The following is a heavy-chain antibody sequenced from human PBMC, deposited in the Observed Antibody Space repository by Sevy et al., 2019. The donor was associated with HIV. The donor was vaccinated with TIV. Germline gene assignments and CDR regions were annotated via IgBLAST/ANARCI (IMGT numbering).Heavy chain of an antibody. V-gene: IGHV3-15*01. CDR3: TTMGWNGGFDI. CDR1: GFTFSNTW. CDR2: IKSKNDGGTT. J-gene: IGHJ3*02. Sequence: GGSLRLSCAASGFTFSNTWMSWVRQAPGKGLELVGRIKSKNDGGTTDYAAPVIGRFTISRDDSKSTLYLRMNSLKIEDTAVYYCTTMGWNGGFDIWGQGTMVTVSS. D-gene: IGHD1-1*01.